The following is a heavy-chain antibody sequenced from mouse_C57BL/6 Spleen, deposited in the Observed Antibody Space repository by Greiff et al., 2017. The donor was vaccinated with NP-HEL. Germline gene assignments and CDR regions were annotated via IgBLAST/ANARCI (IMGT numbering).Heavy chain of an antibody. V-gene: IGHV14-2*01. D-gene: IGHD2-4*01. CDR3: AFIYYDYNWYFDV. J-gene: IGHJ1*03. CDR2: IDPEDGGT. CDR1: GFNIKDYY. Sequence: EVQLQQSGAELVKPGASVKLSCTASGFNIKDYYMHWVKQRTEQGLEWIGRIDPEDGGTKYAPKFQGKATITADTSSNTAYLQLSSLTSEDTAVYYCAFIYYDYNWYFDVWGTGTTVTVSS.